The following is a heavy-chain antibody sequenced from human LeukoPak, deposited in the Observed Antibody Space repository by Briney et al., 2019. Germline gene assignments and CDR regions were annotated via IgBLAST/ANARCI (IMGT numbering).Heavy chain of an antibody. CDR1: GFTFSSYS. CDR2: ISSSSSYI. Sequence: GGSLRLSCAASGFTFSSYSMNWVRQAPGKGLEWVSSISSSSSYIYYADSVKGRFTISRDNAKNSLYLQMNSLRAEDTAVYYCARAGGSSRFLEWSYFDYWGQGTLVTVSS. J-gene: IGHJ4*02. V-gene: IGHV3-21*01. CDR3: ARAGGSSRFLEWSYFDY. D-gene: IGHD3-3*01.